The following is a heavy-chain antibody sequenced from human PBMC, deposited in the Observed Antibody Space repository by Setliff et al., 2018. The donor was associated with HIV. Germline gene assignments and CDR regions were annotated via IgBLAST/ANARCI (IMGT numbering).Heavy chain of an antibody. J-gene: IGHJ4*02. V-gene: IGHV4-38-2*02. CDR1: GDSISSDFY. D-gene: IGHD5-18*01. CDR3: SNWNTTIDADS. CDR2: IYHSGNT. Sequence: LSLTCTVSGDSISSDFYWGWIRQPPGKGLEWIGSIYHSGNTYYMPSLQSRVTISVDMSKNQFSLNLNSVTAADTALYYCSNWNTTIDADSWGQGTLVTVSS.